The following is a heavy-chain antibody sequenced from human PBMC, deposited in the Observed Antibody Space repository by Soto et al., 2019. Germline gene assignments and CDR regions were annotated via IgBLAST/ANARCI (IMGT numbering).Heavy chain of an antibody. V-gene: IGHV3-74*01. J-gene: IGHJ3*01. CDR1: GFTFSYYW. CDR2: IHSDGSST. D-gene: IGHD1-26*01. Sequence: EVQLVESGGGLVRPGGSLRLSCAASGFTFSYYWMHWVRQAPGKGLVWVSRIHSDGSSTTYADFVKGRFIISRDNARNTVDLQMNSVRLEDTAVYYCARGDRGASDLWGQGTVVTVSS. CDR3: ARGDRGASDL.